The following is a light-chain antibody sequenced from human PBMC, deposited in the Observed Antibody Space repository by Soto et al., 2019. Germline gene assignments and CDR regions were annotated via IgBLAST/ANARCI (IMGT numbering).Light chain of an antibody. CDR2: AAS. Sequence: DIQMTQSPSSLSASVGDRVTITCRASQGISNLLGWFQHKPGKAPKRLIYAASSLQGGVPSRFSGSGSGTEFTLTIPGLQPEDFPDYYCLQHNTYPYTFGQGTKLEIK. CDR1: QGISNL. CDR3: LQHNTYPYT. J-gene: IGKJ2*01. V-gene: IGKV1-17*01.